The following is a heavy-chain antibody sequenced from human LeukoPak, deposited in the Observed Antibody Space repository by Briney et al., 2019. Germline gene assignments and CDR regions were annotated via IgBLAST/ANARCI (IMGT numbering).Heavy chain of an antibody. D-gene: IGHD3-22*01. V-gene: IGHV3-30*02. CDR3: ARDRSNYYDSRLDY. CDR2: IRYDGSNK. J-gene: IGHJ4*02. Sequence: PGGSLRLSCAASGFTFSSYGMHWVRQAPGKGLEWVAFIRYDGSNKYYADSVKGRFTISRDNSKNTLYLQMNSLRAEDTAVYYCARDRSNYYDSRLDYWGQGTLVTVSS. CDR1: GFTFSSYG.